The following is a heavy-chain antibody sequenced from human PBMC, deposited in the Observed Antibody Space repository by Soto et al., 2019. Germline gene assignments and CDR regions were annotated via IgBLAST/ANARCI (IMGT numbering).Heavy chain of an antibody. V-gene: IGHV2-5*02. D-gene: IGHD5-18*01. CDR1: GFSLTTSGVG. CDR2: IYWDDDK. CDR3: AHRGYMYGNWDHGYFDY. J-gene: IGHJ4*02. Sequence: QITLKESGPTRVRPTQTLALTCTFSGFSLTTSGVGVGWIRKTPGKALEWLAVIYWDDDKRYSPSLKSRLTIPKATSKNQVVLTMADMDPVDTATYFCAHRGYMYGNWDHGYFDYWGQGTLVTVSS.